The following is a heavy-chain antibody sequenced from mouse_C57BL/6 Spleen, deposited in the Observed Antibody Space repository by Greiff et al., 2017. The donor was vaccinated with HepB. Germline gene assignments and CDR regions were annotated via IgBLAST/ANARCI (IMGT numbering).Heavy chain of an antibody. Sequence: EVQLQQSGPELVKPGASVMISCKASGYTFTDYYMNWVKQSHGKSLEWIGDINPNNGGTSYNQKFKGKATLTVDKSSSTAYMELRSLTSEDSAVYYCARQPHYYAMDYWGQGTSVPVSS. V-gene: IGHV1-26*01. J-gene: IGHJ4*01. D-gene: IGHD6-1*01. CDR3: ARQPHYYAMDY. CDR1: GYTFTDYY. CDR2: INPNNGGT.